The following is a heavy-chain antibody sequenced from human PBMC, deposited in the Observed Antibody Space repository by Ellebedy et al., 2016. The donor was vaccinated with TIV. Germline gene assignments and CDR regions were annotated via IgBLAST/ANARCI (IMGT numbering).Heavy chain of an antibody. Sequence: AASVKVSCKASGGTFSSYAISWVRQAPGQGLEWMGRIIPILGIANYAQKFQGRATITADKSTSTAYMELSSLRSEDTAVYYCARVTPDYYYGMDVWGQGTTVTVSS. CDR1: GGTFSSYA. V-gene: IGHV1-69*04. CDR3: ARVTPDYYYGMDV. CDR2: IIPILGIA. J-gene: IGHJ6*02. D-gene: IGHD1-14*01.